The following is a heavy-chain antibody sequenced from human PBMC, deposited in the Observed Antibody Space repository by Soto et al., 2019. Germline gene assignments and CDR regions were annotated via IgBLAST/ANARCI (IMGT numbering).Heavy chain of an antibody. V-gene: IGHV4-30-2*01. CDR2: IYYSGST. D-gene: IGHD1-26*01. Sequence: QLQLQESGSGLVKPSQTLSLTCAVSGGSISSGGYSWGWIRQPPGKGLELIGYIYYSGSTYYNPSRKSRVTISVGRSKNQFSLKLSSVAAADTAVYYCARAPGYSGNWFDPWGQGTLVTVSS. CDR1: GGSISSGGYS. CDR3: ARAPGYSGNWFDP. J-gene: IGHJ5*02.